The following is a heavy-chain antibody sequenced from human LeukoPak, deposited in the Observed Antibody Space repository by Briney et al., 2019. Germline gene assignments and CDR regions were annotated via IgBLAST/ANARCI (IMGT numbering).Heavy chain of an antibody. J-gene: IGHJ4*02. V-gene: IGHV3-7*02. CDR2: IKQDGSEK. CDR1: GFTFSDSW. Sequence: GGSLRLSCAASGFTFSDSWMTWVRQAPGKGLEWVAIIKQDGSEKYYVDSVKGRFTISRDNAKNSLYLQMNSLRAEDTAVYYCATDYDSSGYPTGGFDYWGQGTLVTVSS. CDR3: ATDYDSSGYPTGGFDY. D-gene: IGHD3-22*01.